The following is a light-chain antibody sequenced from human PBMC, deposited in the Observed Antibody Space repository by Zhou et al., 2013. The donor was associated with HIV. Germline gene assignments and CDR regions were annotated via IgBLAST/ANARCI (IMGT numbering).Light chain of an antibody. CDR3: QQTNSFSTWT. CDR1: QTINSW. Sequence: DIQMTQSPSSVSASVGDRVTITCRANQTINSWLAWYQQKSGKAPNLLIYGAFTLQNGVPSRFSGSGSGTHFTLTISSLQPEDFATYYCQQTNSFSTWTFGQGTKVEMK. V-gene: IGKV1-12*01. J-gene: IGKJ1*01. CDR2: GAF.